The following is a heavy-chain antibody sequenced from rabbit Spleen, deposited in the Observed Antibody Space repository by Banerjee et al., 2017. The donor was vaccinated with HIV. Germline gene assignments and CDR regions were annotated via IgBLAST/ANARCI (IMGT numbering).Heavy chain of an antibody. V-gene: IGHV1S40*01. J-gene: IGHJ3*01. CDR3: AVDPRYAADREAGDNL. CDR2: IYAGSSGST. D-gene: IGHD4-2*01. Sequence: QSLEESGGDLVKPGASLTLTCTASGFSFSGSHYMCWFRQAPGKGLEWIACIYAGSSGSTYYATWAKGRFTSSKTAATTVTLQTTSLTVAVTATYFCAVDPRYAADREAGDNLGGQSTLVTVS. CDR1: GFSFSGSHY.